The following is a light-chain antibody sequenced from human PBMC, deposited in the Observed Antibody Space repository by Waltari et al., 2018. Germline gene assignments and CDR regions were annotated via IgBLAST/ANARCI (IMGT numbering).Light chain of an antibody. CDR3: SSFTSSGTWV. Sequence: QSALTQPASVSGSPRQSITISCTGTNIDIGGYSYVSWYQHHSGKAPKLMIFGVSDRPSGVSNRFSGSKSGNTASLTISGLQAEDEADYYCSSFTSSGTWVFGGGTRVTVL. J-gene: IGLJ3*02. V-gene: IGLV2-14*03. CDR1: NIDIGGYSY. CDR2: GVS.